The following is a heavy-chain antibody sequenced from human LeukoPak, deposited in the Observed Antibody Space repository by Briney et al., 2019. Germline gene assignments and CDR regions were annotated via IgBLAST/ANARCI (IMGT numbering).Heavy chain of an antibody. D-gene: IGHD1-14*01. CDR3: ARDLLVEGTDYFDY. V-gene: IGHV3-11*04. CDR1: GFTFSDYY. J-gene: IGHJ4*02. CDR2: ISSSGSTI. Sequence: PGGSLRLSCAASGFTFSDYYMSSIRQAPGKGLEWVSYISSSGSTIYYADSVKGRFTISRDNAKHSLYLQMNSLRAEDTAVYYCARDLLVEGTDYFDYWGQGTLVSVSS.